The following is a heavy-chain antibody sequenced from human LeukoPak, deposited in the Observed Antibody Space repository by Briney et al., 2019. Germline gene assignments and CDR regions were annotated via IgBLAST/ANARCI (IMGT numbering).Heavy chain of an antibody. V-gene: IGHV3-48*02. CDR1: GFTFSSYS. CDR3: AGYCSSTSCYLAHAFDI. J-gene: IGHJ3*02. D-gene: IGHD2-2*01. CDR2: IISSATTT. Sequence: GGSLRLSCAASGFTFSSYSMNWVRQAPGKGLEWVSYIISSATTTYYADSVKGRFTISRDNAKNSLYLQMNSLRDEDTAVYYCAGYCSSTSCYLAHAFDIWGQGTMVTVSS.